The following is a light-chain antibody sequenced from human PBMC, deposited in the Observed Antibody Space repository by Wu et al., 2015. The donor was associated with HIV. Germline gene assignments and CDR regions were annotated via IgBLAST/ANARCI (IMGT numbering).Light chain of an antibody. CDR3: HQYNEWHLT. V-gene: IGKV3-15*01. J-gene: IGKJ4*01. CDR1: QNIKLD. CDR2: GAS. Sequence: EIKMTQSPSTVSASVGDRVILSCKASQNIKLDLAWYYQKPGRAPSLLIFGASSRATGVPVRFSGAGSGTDFTLTISSLQSDDFGYYFCHQYNEWHLTFGGGSKVEIK.